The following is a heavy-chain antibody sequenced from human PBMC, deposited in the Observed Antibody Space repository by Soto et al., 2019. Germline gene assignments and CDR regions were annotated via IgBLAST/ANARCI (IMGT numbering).Heavy chain of an antibody. V-gene: IGHV3-33*01. J-gene: IGHJ3*02. CDR3: ARTEPPYDILTGPNDAFDI. CDR2: IWYDGSNK. Sequence: QVQLVESGGGVVQPGRSLRLSCAASGFTFSIDGMHWVRQAPGKGLEWVAVIWYDGSNKYYADSVKGRFTISRDNSKNTLYLQMNRLRAEDTAVYYCARTEPPYDILTGPNDAFDIWGQGTMVTVSS. CDR1: GFTFSIDG. D-gene: IGHD3-9*01.